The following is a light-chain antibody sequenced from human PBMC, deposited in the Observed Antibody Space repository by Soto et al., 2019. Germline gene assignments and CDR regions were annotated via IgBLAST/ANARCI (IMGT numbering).Light chain of an antibody. CDR2: DVS. J-gene: IGLJ2*01. Sequence: QSALTQPASVSGSPGQSITISCTGTSSDVGGYNYVSWYQQHPGKAPRLMIYDVSNRPSGVSNRFSGSKSGNTASLTISGLQAEDVADYYCSSYRYNRDVLFGGGTKLTVL. CDR3: SSYRYNRDVL. V-gene: IGLV2-14*03. CDR1: SSDVGGYNY.